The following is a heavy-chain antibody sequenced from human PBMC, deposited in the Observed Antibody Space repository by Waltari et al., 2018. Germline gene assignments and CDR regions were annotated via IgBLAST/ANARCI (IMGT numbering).Heavy chain of an antibody. Sequence: QVQLVQSGAEVKKPGASVKVSCKVSGYTLTELSMHCVRQAPGKGLEWMGGFDPEDVETIYAKKFQGRVTMTEDTSTDTAYMELSSLRSEDTAVYYCATDRSAMGAADAFDIWGQGTMVTVSS. CDR3: ATDRSAMGAADAFDI. D-gene: IGHD2-2*01. CDR2: FDPEDVET. V-gene: IGHV1-24*01. CDR1: GYTLTELS. J-gene: IGHJ3*02.